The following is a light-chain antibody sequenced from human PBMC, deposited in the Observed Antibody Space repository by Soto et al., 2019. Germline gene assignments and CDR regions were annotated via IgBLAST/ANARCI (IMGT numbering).Light chain of an antibody. Sequence: EIVLTQSPGTLSLSPGERATLSCRASQSVSNNYLAWYQQKPGQTPSLLISDASNRATGIPDRFSGSGSGTDFTLTINSLEPEDFAVYFCHQRAGWPPTFGGGTKVDIK. CDR2: DAS. V-gene: IGKV3D-20*02. CDR1: QSVSNNY. J-gene: IGKJ4*01. CDR3: HQRAGWPPT.